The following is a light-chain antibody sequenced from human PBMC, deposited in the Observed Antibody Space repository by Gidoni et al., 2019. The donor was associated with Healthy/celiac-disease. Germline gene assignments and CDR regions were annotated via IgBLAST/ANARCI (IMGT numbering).Light chain of an antibody. CDR2: DAS. CDR1: QSVSSY. CDR3: QQRSNWPPVT. J-gene: IGKJ4*01. V-gene: IGKV3-11*01. Sequence: EIVLTQSPATLSLSPGERATLSCRASQSVSSYLAWYQQKPGQAPRLLIYDASNRATGIPARVSGSGSGKEFNLNISSLEPEDFAVYYCQQRSNWPPVTFGGGTKVEIK.